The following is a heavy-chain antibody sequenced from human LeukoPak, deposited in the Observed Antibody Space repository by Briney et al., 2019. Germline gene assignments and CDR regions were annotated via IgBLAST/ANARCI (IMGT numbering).Heavy chain of an antibody. CDR3: ARVGPYSGSYGGWFDP. Sequence: SVKVSCKASGGTFSSYAISWVRQAPRQGLEWMGGIIPIFGTANYAQKFQGRVTITADESTSTAYMELSSLRSEDTAVYYCARVGPYSGSYGGWFDPWGQGTLVTVSS. V-gene: IGHV1-69*13. J-gene: IGHJ5*02. CDR2: IIPIFGTA. D-gene: IGHD1-26*01. CDR1: GGTFSSYA.